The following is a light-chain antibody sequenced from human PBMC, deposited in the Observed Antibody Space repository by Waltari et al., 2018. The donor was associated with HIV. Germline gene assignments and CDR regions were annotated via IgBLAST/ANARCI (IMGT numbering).Light chain of an antibody. CDR1: SSNFGSTT. J-gene: IGLJ3*02. Sequence: QSVLTQPPSASGTPGQRVTISCSGSSSNFGSTTVSCFQQLPGTAPKLLIYSNNQRPSGVPDRFSGSKSGTSASLAITGLQSEDEADYYCAAWDDSLNGWVFGGGTKLTVL. V-gene: IGLV1-44*01. CDR3: AAWDDSLNGWV. CDR2: SNN.